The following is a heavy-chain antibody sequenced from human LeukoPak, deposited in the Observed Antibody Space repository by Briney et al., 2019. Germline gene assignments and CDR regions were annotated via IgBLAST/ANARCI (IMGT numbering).Heavy chain of an antibody. CDR1: GGSISSSGYY. CDR3: ARELSTVSRGGNWFDP. Sequence: PSETLSLTCSVSGGSISSSGYYWGWIRQPPGKGLEWIGTIYYSGSTYYNPSLKSRVTISVDTSKNQFSLNLRSVTAADTAVYYCARELSTVSRGGNWFDPWGQGTLVTVSS. D-gene: IGHD4-17*01. CDR2: IYYSGST. V-gene: IGHV4-39*02. J-gene: IGHJ5*02.